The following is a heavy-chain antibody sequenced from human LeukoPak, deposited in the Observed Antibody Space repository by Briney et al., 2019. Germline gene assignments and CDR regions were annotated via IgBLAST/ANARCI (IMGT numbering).Heavy chain of an antibody. J-gene: IGHJ5*02. CDR3: APATSDLMVRTSTPLHT. V-gene: IGHV3-23*01. CDR1: GFTFSSYA. Sequence: PGRSLRLSCAASGFTFSSYAMSWVRHAPGKGLEWGSAISCSGDSTYYADSVEDRFTISRDHSKHTLYLQMNSLRADDTAVYYCAPATSDLMVRTSTPLHTSGPGTLVTVSS. CDR2: ISCSGDST. D-gene: IGHD3-10*01.